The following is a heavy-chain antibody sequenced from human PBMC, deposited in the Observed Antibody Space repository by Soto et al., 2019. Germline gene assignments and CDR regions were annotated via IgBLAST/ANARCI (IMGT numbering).Heavy chain of an antibody. V-gene: IGHV3-23*01. J-gene: IGHJ3*02. CDR3: AKDMGIAAAGNAIDAFDI. CDR2: ISGSGGST. CDR1: GFTFSSYA. Sequence: GGSLRLSCAASGFTFSSYAMSWVRQAPGKGLEWVSAISGSGGSTYYADSVKGRFTISRDNSKNTLYLQMNSLRAEDTAVYYCAKDMGIAAAGNAIDAFDIWGQGTMVTVSS. D-gene: IGHD6-13*01.